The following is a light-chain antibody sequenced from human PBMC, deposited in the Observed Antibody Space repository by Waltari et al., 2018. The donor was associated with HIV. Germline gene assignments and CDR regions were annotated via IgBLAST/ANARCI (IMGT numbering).Light chain of an antibody. CDR3: QAWDSNSNV. Sequence: YELPQPPSVSVSPGQTASITCSGDQLGDKFPCWYQQKPGQSPVLPIYQENKRPSGSPGRFSGSISGNTATLTISGTQTLDEGDYYCQAWDSNSNVFGPGTKVTVL. CDR1: QLGDKF. J-gene: IGLJ1*01. V-gene: IGLV3-1*01. CDR2: QEN.